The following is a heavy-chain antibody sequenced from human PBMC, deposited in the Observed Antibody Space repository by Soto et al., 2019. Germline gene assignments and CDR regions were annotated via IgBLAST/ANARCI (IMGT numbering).Heavy chain of an antibody. CDR3: ARHYSSGSRNWFDP. J-gene: IGHJ5*02. V-gene: IGHV4-39*01. CDR1: GGAINSSSYI. D-gene: IGHD6-19*01. Sequence: TQPLTGSDAGGAINSSSYIWGWVSQPPGKGLEWIGSIYYSGSTYYNPSLRSRVTISVGTSKNQFSLKLSSVTAADTAVFYCARHYSSGSRNWFDPWGEGTLVTVS. CDR2: IYYSGST.